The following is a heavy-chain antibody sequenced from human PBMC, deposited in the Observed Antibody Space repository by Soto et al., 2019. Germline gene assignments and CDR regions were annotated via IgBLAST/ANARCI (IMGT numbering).Heavy chain of an antibody. V-gene: IGHV1-18*01. D-gene: IGHD4-17*01. J-gene: IGHJ4*02. CDR1: GYNFTSNG. CDR2: ISPNSGNT. CDR3: ARGSDYGGKSN. Sequence: ASVKVSCKASGYNFTSNGISWVRQAPGQGLEWMAWISPNSGNTKYRQTFQDRVTMTTDTSTNTAYMELRSLRSDDTAVYYCARGSDYGGKSNWGQGTLVTVSS.